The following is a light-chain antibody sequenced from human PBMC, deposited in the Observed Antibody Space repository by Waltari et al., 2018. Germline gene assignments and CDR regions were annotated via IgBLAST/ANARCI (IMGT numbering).Light chain of an antibody. CDR3: QQYYNTPFT. V-gene: IGKV4-1*01. J-gene: IGKJ3*01. CDR2: WAA. Sequence: DIVMTQSPDSLAVSLGERATINCKSSQSVFYSPNNNNYLAWYQQKPGQPPKLRIYWAATRESGVPDRFSGSGSGADFTLTISSLQAEDVAVYYCQQYYNTPFTFGPGTKVDIK. CDR1: QSVFYSPNNNNY.